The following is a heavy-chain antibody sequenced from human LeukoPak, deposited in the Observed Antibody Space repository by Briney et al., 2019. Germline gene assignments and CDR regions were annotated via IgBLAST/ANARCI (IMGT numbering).Heavy chain of an antibody. V-gene: IGHV3-43*02. CDR1: GFTFGDYA. D-gene: IGHD3-22*01. CDR2: ISGDGGST. Sequence: GGSLRLSCAASGFTFGDYAMHWVRHAPEKGLEWVSLISGDGGSTYYADSVKGRFTISRDNSKNSLYLQMNSLRSEDTALYYRTKDYDRTGYYPDYWGQGTLVTVSS. CDR3: TKDYDRTGYYPDY. J-gene: IGHJ4*02.